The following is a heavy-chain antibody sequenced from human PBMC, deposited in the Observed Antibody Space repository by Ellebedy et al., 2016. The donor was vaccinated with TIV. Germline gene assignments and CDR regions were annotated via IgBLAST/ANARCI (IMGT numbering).Heavy chain of an antibody. Sequence: SVKVSXXASGYTFTSYGISWVRQAPGQGLEWMGRIIPILGIANYAQKFQGRVTITADKSTSTAYMELSSLRSEDTAVYYCASLRSSGYDRPWGQGTLVTVSS. CDR3: ASLRSSGYDRP. CDR1: GYTFTSYG. D-gene: IGHD5-12*01. J-gene: IGHJ5*02. CDR2: IIPILGIA. V-gene: IGHV1-69*04.